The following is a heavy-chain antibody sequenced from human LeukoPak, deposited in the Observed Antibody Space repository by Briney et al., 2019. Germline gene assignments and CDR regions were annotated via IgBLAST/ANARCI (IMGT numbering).Heavy chain of an antibody. CDR3: ARDGYNWLSRSPNFDY. D-gene: IGHD5-24*01. Sequence: GGSLRLSCAASGFTFSSHGMHWVGQAPGKGLEWVAFIRYHGSNKYYADSVKGRFTIPRDNSKNTLYLQMNSLRAEDTAVYYCARDGYNWLSRSPNFDYWGQGTLVTVSS. CDR2: IRYHGSNK. V-gene: IGHV3-30*02. J-gene: IGHJ4*02. CDR1: GFTFSSHG.